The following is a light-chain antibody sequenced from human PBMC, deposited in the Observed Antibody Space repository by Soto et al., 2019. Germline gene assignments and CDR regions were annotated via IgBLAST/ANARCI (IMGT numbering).Light chain of an antibody. Sequence: DIQMTQSPSTLSASVGDRVTITCRASQSISSWLAWYQQKPGKAPKLLIYKASSLESGVPLRFSGSGSGTEFTLTISSLQPDDFATYYCQQYNSYSPFGQGTKVEIK. J-gene: IGKJ1*01. CDR2: KAS. CDR1: QSISSW. V-gene: IGKV1-5*03. CDR3: QQYNSYSP.